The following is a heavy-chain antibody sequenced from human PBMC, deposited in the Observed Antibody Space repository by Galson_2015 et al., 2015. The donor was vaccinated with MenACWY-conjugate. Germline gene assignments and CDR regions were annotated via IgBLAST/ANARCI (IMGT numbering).Heavy chain of an antibody. J-gene: IGHJ4*02. V-gene: IGHV1-18*01. D-gene: IGHD6-19*01. Sequence: SVKVSCKASGYTFTSYSISWVRQAPGQGLEWMGWISAYNGNTNYAQKLQGRVTMTTDTSTSTAYMELRSLRSDDTAVYYCARDRVAGPPGVDHLYYFDYWGQGTLVTVSS. CDR1: GYTFTSYS. CDR2: ISAYNGNT. CDR3: ARDRVAGPPGVDHLYYFDY.